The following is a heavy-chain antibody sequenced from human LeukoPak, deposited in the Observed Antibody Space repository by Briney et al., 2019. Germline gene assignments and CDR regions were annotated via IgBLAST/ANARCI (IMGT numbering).Heavy chain of an antibody. Sequence: GESLKISCKGSGYSLNSYWIGRERQMPGEGPEWMSIIYPDNSDTKYSPSFQSQVTISADKSISTAYLQWSSLKASDTAMYYCARQVDTAMVLDYWGQGTLVTVSS. CDR3: ARQVDTAMVLDY. V-gene: IGHV5-51*01. D-gene: IGHD5-18*01. CDR2: IYPDNSDT. CDR1: GYSLNSYW. J-gene: IGHJ4*02.